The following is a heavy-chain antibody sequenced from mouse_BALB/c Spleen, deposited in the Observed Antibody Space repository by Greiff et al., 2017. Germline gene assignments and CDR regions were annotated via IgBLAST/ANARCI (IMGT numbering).Heavy chain of an antibody. V-gene: IGHV3-8*02. CDR1: GDSITSGY. CDR3: ARYRYGSSYGYFDV. D-gene: IGHD1-1*01. CDR2: ISYSGST. Sequence: EVQLQQSGPSLVKPSQTLSLTCSVTGDSITSGYWNWIRKFPGNKLEYMGYISYSGSTYYNPSLKSRISITRDTSKNQYYLQLNSVTTEDTATYYCARYRYGSSYGYFDVWGAGTTVTVSS. J-gene: IGHJ1*01.